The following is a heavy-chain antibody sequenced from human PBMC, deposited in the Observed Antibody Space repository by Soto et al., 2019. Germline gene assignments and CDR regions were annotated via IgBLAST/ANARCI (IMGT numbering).Heavy chain of an antibody. CDR3: AGNIEYSSSAADY. Sequence: ASVKVSCKASGGTFSSYAISWVRQAPGQGLEWMGGIIPIFGTANYAQKFQGRVTITADESTSTAYMELSSLRSEDTAVYYCAGNIEYSSSAADYWGQGTLVTVSS. D-gene: IGHD6-6*01. CDR2: IIPIFGTA. CDR1: GGTFSSYA. V-gene: IGHV1-69*13. J-gene: IGHJ4*02.